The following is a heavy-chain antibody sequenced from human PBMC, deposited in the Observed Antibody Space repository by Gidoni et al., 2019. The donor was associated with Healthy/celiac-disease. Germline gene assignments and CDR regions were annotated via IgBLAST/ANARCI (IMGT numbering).Heavy chain of an antibody. CDR3: AKAAVAVADYYYYYGMDV. Sequence: EVQLLESGGGLVQPGGSLRLSCAASGFTFSSYAMRGVRQAPGKGLEWVSAISGSGGSTYYADSVKGRFTISRDNSKNTLYLQMNSLRAEDTAVYYCAKAAVAVADYYYYYGMDVWGQGTTVTVSS. CDR1: GFTFSSYA. V-gene: IGHV3-23*01. J-gene: IGHJ6*02. CDR2: ISGSGGST. D-gene: IGHD6-19*01.